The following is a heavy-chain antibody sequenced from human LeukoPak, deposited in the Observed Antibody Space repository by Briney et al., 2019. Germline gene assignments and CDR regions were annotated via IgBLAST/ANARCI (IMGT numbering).Heavy chain of an antibody. CDR2: IKSKTDGGTT. CDR3: AKGGSGWYTIDAFDI. D-gene: IGHD6-19*01. J-gene: IGHJ3*02. V-gene: IGHV3-15*07. Sequence: GGSLRLSCAASGFTFSNAWMNWVRQAPGKGLEWVGRIKSKTDGGTTDYAAPVKGRFTISRDNSKNTLYLQMNSLRAEDTAVYYCAKGGSGWYTIDAFDIWGQGTMVTVSS. CDR1: GFTFSNAW.